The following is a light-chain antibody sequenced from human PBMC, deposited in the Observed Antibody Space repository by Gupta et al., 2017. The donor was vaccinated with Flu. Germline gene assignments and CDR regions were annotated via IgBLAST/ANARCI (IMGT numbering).Light chain of an antibody. CDR1: SIDIGDCNY. V-gene: IGLV2-8*01. CDR3: SSHTVSDTFV. CDR2: EIT. Sequence: QSALTPPPSASASPGQSITLSCTGTSIDIGDCNYVSWHQQHAGKAPKLIIYEITKRPSGVPDRFSGSKSGNTASLTVSGLQAEDEGDYYCSSHTVSDTFVFGTGTAVTVL. J-gene: IGLJ1*01.